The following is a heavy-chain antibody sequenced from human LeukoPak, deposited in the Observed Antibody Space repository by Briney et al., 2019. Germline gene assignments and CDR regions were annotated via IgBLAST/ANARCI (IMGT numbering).Heavy chain of an antibody. CDR2: IYSGGST. J-gene: IGHJ4*02. CDR1: GFTVSSNY. CDR3: AREGTKEQRVDY. Sequence: GGSLRLSCAASGFTVSSNYMSWVRQARGEGLEWVSVIYSGGSTYYADSVKGRFTLSRDKSKNTLYLQMNSLRAEDTAVYYCAREGTKEQRVDYWGQGTLVTVSS. D-gene: IGHD6-25*01. V-gene: IGHV3-53*01.